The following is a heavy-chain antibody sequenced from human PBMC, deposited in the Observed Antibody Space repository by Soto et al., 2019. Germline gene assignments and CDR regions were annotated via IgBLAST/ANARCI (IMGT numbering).Heavy chain of an antibody. J-gene: IGHJ6*02. D-gene: IGHD6-19*01. CDR3: AREEGSGWQYYYGMDV. CDR1: GYTFTSYA. V-gene: IGHV1-3*01. CDR2: INAGNGNT. Sequence: ASVKVSCKASGYTFTSYAMHWVRQAPGQRLEWMGWINAGNGNTKYSQKFQGRVTITRDTSASTAYMELSSLRSEDTAVYYCAREEGSGWQYYYGMDVWGQGTTVTVSS.